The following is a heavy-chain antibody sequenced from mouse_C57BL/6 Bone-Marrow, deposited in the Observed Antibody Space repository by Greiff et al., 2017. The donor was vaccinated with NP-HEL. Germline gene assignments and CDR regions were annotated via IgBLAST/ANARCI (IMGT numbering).Heavy chain of an antibody. J-gene: IGHJ3*01. CDR1: GYTFTSYG. CDR3: ARRGLRRGSWFAY. Sequence: SGAELARPGASVKLSCKASGYTFTSYGISWVKQRTGQGLEWIGEIYPRSGNTYYNEKFKGKATLTADKSSSTAYMELRSLTSEDSAVYFCARRGLRRGSWFAYWGQGTLVTVSA. CDR2: IYPRSGNT. V-gene: IGHV1-81*01. D-gene: IGHD2-4*01.